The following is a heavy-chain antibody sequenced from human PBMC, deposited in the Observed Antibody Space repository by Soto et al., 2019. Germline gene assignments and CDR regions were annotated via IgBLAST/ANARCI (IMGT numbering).Heavy chain of an antibody. J-gene: IGHJ6*02. Sequence: QVQLQESGPGLVKPSQTLSLTCTVSGGSISSGGYYWSWIRQHPGKGLEWIGYIYYSGSTYYNPSLKSRVTISVDTSKNQFSLKLISVAAADTAGYYCARVKVEYCSSTSCSDYYGIDVWGQGTTVTVSS. V-gene: IGHV4-31*03. D-gene: IGHD2-2*01. CDR1: GGSISSGGYY. CDR3: ARVKVEYCSSTSCSDYYGIDV. CDR2: IYYSGST.